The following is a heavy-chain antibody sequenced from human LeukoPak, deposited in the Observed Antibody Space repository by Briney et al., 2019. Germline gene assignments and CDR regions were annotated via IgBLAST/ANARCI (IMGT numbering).Heavy chain of an antibody. J-gene: IGHJ4*02. V-gene: IGHV1-8*01. CDR1: GYTFTSYD. Sequence: ASVKVSCKASGYTFTSYDINWVRQATGQGLEWMGWMNPNSGNTGYAQKFQGRVTMTRNTSISTAYMELSSLRSEDTAVYYCASFDCTNGVCFHDYWGQGTLVTVSS. CDR2: MNPNSGNT. CDR3: ASFDCTNGVCFHDY. D-gene: IGHD2-8*01.